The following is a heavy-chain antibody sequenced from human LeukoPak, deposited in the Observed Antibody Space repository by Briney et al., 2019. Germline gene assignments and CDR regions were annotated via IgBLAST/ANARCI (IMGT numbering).Heavy chain of an antibody. Sequence: GSLRLSCAASGFTFSTYAMSWVRQAPGKGLEWVSAISGSGGTTYYAESVRGRFTISRDNSNNTLFLQMNSLSADDTAVYYCAPRGSYLGHWGQGTLVTVSS. CDR3: APRGSYLGH. CDR2: ISGSGGTT. D-gene: IGHD3-16*01. J-gene: IGHJ4*02. V-gene: IGHV3-23*01. CDR1: GFTFSTYA.